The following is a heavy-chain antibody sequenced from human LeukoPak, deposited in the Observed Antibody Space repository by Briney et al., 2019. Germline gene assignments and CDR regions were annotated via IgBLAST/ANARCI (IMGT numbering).Heavy chain of an antibody. J-gene: IGHJ6*03. D-gene: IGHD2-2*01. CDR1: GGSISSYY. CDR2: IYTSGST. V-gene: IGHV4-4*07. CDR3: ARDSPGDCSSTSCYFYYYYYSMDV. Sequence: SETLSLTCTVSGGSISSYYWSWIRQPAGKGLEWIGRIYTSGSTNYNPSLKSRVTMSVGTSKNQFSLKLSSVAAADTAVYYCARDSPGDCSSTSCYFYYYYYSMDVWGKGTTVTVSS.